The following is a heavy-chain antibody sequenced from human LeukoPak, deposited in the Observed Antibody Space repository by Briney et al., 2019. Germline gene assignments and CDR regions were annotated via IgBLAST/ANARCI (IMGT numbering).Heavy chain of an antibody. CDR3: VRAGTYYYGSGAFDS. Sequence: GRSLRLSCAASGFTLSTYGMHWVRQAPGKGLEWVAMISYDGNSKQYADLVKGRFTISRENAKNSLYLQMNSLRAGDTAVYYCVRAGTYYYGSGAFDSWGQGTLVTVSS. D-gene: IGHD3-10*01. J-gene: IGHJ4*02. CDR2: ISYDGNSK. CDR1: GFTLSTYG. V-gene: IGHV3-30*03.